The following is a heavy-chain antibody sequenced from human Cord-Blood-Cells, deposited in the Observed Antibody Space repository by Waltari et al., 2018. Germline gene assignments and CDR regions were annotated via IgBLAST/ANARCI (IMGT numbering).Heavy chain of an antibody. CDR2: IYPGDSDT. D-gene: IGHD6-13*01. CDR3: ARRSIAAAYYGMDV. CDR1: GHSLTSYW. Sequence: EVQLVQSGAEVTKPGESLKISCTGSGHSLTSYWIGWVRQMPGKGLEWMGIIYPGDSDTRDSPSCQGQVTISADKYISTAYLQWSSLKASDTAMYYCARRSIAAAYYGMDVWGQGTTVTVSS. J-gene: IGHJ6*02. V-gene: IGHV5-51*01.